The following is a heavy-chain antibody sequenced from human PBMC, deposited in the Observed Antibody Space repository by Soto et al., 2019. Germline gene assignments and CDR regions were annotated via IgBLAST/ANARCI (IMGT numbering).Heavy chain of an antibody. D-gene: IGHD2-2*01. J-gene: IGHJ6*02. CDR2: IYPGDSDT. CDR1: GYSFTSYW. Sequence: GESLKISCKGSGYSFTSYWIGWVRQMPGKGLEWMGIIYPGDSDTRYSPSFQGQVTISADKSISTAYLQWSSLKASDTTMYYCARQGEDCISNSCYDYYGMDVCGQXTTVTVSS. V-gene: IGHV5-51*01. CDR3: ARQGEDCISNSCYDYYGMDV.